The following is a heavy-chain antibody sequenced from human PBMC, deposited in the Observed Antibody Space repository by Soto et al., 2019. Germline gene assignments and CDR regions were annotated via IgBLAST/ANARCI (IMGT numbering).Heavy chain of an antibody. CDR2: ISSSSSYI. D-gene: IGHD2-21*02. CDR1: GFPFSSYS. V-gene: IGHV3-21*01. CDR3: ARAPWGGDSYGMDV. Sequence: GGSLRLSCAASGFPFSSYSMNWVRQAPGKGLECVSSISSSSSYIYYADSVKGRFTISRDNAKNSLYLQMNSLRAEDTAVYYCARAPWGGDSYGMDVWGQGTTVTVSS. J-gene: IGHJ6*02.